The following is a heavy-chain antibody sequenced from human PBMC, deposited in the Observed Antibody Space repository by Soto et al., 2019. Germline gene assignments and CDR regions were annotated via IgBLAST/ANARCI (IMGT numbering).Heavy chain of an antibody. V-gene: IGHV1-69*13. Sequence: VKVSCKASGGTFSSYSISWVRQAPGQGLEWMGGIIPIFGTANYAQRFQGRVTITADESTSTAYMELSSLRSEDTAVYYCAIEYSSSPPYYPIGYWGQGTLVTVSS. CDR1: GGTFSSYS. CDR3: AIEYSSSPPYYPIGY. CDR2: IIPIFGTA. J-gene: IGHJ4*02. D-gene: IGHD6-6*01.